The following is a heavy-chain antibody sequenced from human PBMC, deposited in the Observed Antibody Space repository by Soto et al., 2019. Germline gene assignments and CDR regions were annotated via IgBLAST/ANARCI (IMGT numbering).Heavy chain of an antibody. CDR1: GYTFTSYA. D-gene: IGHD2-21*01. J-gene: IGHJ2*01. V-gene: IGHV1-3*01. CDR2: INAGNGNT. Sequence: DSVKVSCKASGYTFTSYAMRWVRQAPGQRLEWMGWINAGNGNTKYSQKFQGRVTITRDTSASTAYMELSSLRSEDTAVYYCARVPGYSIGDLWGRGTLVTVSS. CDR3: ARVPGYSIGDL.